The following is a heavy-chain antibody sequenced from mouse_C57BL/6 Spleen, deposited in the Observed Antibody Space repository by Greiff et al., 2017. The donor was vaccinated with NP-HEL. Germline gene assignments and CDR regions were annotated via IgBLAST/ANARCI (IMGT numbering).Heavy chain of an antibody. D-gene: IGHD4-1*01. CDR2: IYPGGGGT. Sequence: VQLQQSGAELVKPGASVKISCKASGYAFSSYWMNWVKQRPGKGLEWIGQIYPGGGGTNYNEKFKGKATLTADKSSSTAYMQLSSLTSEDSAVYYCARGDWEGAMDYWGQGTSVTVSS. J-gene: IGHJ4*01. CDR1: GYAFSSYW. CDR3: ARGDWEGAMDY. V-gene: IGHV1-80*01.